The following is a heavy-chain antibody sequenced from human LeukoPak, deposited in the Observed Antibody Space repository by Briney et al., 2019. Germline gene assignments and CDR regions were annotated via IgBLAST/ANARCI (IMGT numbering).Heavy chain of an antibody. J-gene: IGHJ4*02. CDR3: ARDRLGGYSYVY. D-gene: IGHD5-12*01. V-gene: IGHV4-61*01. CDR1: GGSVSSGSYY. Sequence: SETLSLTCTVSGGSVSSGSYYWSWIRQPPGKGLEWIGYIYYSGSTNYNPSLKSRVTISVDTSKNQFSLKLSSVTAADTAVYYCARDRLGGYSYVYWGQGSLVTVSS. CDR2: IYYSGST.